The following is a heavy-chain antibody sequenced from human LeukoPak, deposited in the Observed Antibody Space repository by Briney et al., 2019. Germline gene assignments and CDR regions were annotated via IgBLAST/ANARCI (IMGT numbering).Heavy chain of an antibody. CDR1: GFTFSSYA. V-gene: IGHV3-30*04. Sequence: GGSLRLSCAASGFTFSSYAMYWVRQAPGKGLEWVAVISYDGGNKNYADSVKGRFTISRDNSKNTLYLQMNSLRAEDTAVYYCARDVSYSSGWYWFDPWGQGTLVTVSS. CDR3: ARDVSYSSGWYWFDP. CDR2: ISYDGGNK. D-gene: IGHD6-19*01. J-gene: IGHJ5*02.